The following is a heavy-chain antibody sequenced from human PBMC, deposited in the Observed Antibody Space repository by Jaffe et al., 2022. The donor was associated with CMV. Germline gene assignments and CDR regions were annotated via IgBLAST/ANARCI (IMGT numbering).Heavy chain of an antibody. V-gene: IGHV3-21*01. Sequence: EVQLVESGGGLVKPGGSLRLSCAASGFTFSSYSMNWVRQAPGKGLEWVSSISSSSSYIYYADSVKGRFTISRDNAKNSLYLQMNSLRAEDTAVYYCARDSQWLATRRSAFDIWGQGTMVTVSS. D-gene: IGHD6-19*01. CDR3: ARDSQWLATRRSAFDI. J-gene: IGHJ3*02. CDR2: ISSSSSYI. CDR1: GFTFSSYS.